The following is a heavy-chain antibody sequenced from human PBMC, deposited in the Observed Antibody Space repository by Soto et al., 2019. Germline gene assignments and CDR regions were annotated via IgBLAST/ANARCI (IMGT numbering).Heavy chain of an antibody. CDR1: GVTFSDYA. V-gene: IGHV3-23*01. CDR2: ISGSGVTT. Sequence: GGSLRLSCSASGVTFSDYAMNWVRQAPGKGLEWVSAISGSGVTTYYADSVKGRFTISRDNSRNRLFLQMNSLGAGDTAVYYCAQARVSGSFDWYLVSEYYYYMDVWGQGTTVTVSS. D-gene: IGHD3-9*01. CDR3: AQARVSGSFDWYLVSEYYYYMDV. J-gene: IGHJ6*03.